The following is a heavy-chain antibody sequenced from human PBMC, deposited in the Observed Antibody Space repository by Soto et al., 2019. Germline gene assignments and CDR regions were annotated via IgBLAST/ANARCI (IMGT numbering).Heavy chain of an antibody. CDR3: ASILRYCTNGVCPDDAFDI. D-gene: IGHD2-8*01. CDR2: IYYSGST. Sequence: SETLSLTCTVSGGSISSGGYYWSWIRQHPGKGLEGIGYIYYSGSTYYNPSLQSRVTISVDTSKNQFSLKLSSVTAADTAVYYCASILRYCTNGVCPDDAFDIWGQGTMVTVSS. CDR1: GGSISSGGYY. J-gene: IGHJ3*02. V-gene: IGHV4-31*03.